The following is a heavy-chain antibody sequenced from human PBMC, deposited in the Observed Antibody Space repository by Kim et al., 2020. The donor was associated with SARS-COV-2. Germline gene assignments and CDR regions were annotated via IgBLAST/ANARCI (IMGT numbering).Heavy chain of an antibody. CDR3: TTDPYYYDSSGTSDY. J-gene: IGHJ4*02. Sequence: GGSLRLSCAASGFTFSNAWMSWVRQAPGKGLEWVGRIKSKTDGGTTDYAAPVKGRFTISRDDSKNTLYLQMNSLKTEDTAVYYCTTDPYYYDSSGTSDYWGQGTLVTVSS. CDR1: GFTFSNAW. D-gene: IGHD3-22*01. CDR2: IKSKTDGGTT. V-gene: IGHV3-15*01.